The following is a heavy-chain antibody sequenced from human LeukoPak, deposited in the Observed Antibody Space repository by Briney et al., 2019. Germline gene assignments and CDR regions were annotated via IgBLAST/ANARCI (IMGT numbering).Heavy chain of an antibody. Sequence: GGSLRLSCAASGVTFSSYGMHWGCQAPGKGLEWVAFIRYDGSNKYYADSVKGRFTISRDNSKNTLYLQMNSLRAEDTAVSYCATDQNYYDSSGSQGVSDYWGQGTLVTVSS. CDR3: ATDQNYYDSSGSQGVSDY. CDR1: GVTFSSYG. D-gene: IGHD3-22*01. CDR2: IRYDGSNK. V-gene: IGHV3-30*02. J-gene: IGHJ4*02.